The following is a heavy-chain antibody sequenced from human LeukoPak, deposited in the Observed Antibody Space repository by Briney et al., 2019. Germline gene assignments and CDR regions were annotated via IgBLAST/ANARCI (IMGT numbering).Heavy chain of an antibody. Sequence: ASVKVSCKASGGTFSSYAISWVRQAPGQGLEWMGGIIPIFGTANYAQKFQGRVTITADESTSTAYMELSSLRSEDTAVYYCARSPQSWAAAGTIRYWGQGTLVTVSS. J-gene: IGHJ4*02. CDR3: ARSPQSWAAAGTIRY. CDR1: GGTFSSYA. CDR2: IIPIFGTA. D-gene: IGHD6-13*01. V-gene: IGHV1-69*13.